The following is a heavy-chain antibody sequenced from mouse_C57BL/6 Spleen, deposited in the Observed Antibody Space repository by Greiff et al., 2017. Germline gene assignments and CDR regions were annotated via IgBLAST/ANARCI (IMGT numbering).Heavy chain of an antibody. J-gene: IGHJ2*01. D-gene: IGHD1-1*01. V-gene: IGHV5-6*01. CDR1: GFTFSSYG. CDR3: ARQGTTVADY. CDR2: ISSGGSYT. Sequence: EVNVVESGGDLVKPGGSLKLSCAASGFTFSSYGMSWVRQTPDKRLEWVATISSGGSYTYYPDSVKGRFTISRDNAKNTLYLQMSSLKSEDTAMYYCARQGTTVADYWGQGTTLTVSS.